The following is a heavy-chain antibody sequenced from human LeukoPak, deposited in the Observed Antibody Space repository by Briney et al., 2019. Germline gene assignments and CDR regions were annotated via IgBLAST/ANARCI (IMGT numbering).Heavy chain of an antibody. CDR2: ISSSGSTI. J-gene: IGHJ4*02. V-gene: IGHV3-48*03. CDR1: GFTFSSYE. Sequence: GGSLRLSCAASGFTFSSYEMNWVRQAPGKGLEWVSYISSSGSTIYYADSVKGRFTISRDNAKNSLYLQMNSLRAEDTAVYYCARGACGGDCFVDYWGQGTLVTVSS. CDR3: ARGACGGDCFVDY. D-gene: IGHD2-21*02.